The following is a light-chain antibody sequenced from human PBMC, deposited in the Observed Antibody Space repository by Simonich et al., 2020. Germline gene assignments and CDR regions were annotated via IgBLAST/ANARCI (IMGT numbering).Light chain of an antibody. Sequence: EIVMTQSPATLSVSPGERATLYCRASQSVSSNLAWYQQKPGQAPRLLIYGASTRATGIPARFSGSGSGTELTLTISSMQSEDFAVYYCQQYNNWPLFGPGTKVDIK. CDR3: QQYNNWPL. J-gene: IGKJ3*01. CDR2: GAS. CDR1: QSVSSN. V-gene: IGKV3-15*01.